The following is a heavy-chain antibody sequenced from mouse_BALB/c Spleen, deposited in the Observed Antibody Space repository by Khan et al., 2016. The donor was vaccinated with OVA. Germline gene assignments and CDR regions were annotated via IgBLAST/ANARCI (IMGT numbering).Heavy chain of an antibody. Sequence: VQLQQSGPGLVKPSQSLSLTCTVTGYSITSGYAWNWIRQFPGNKLEWMGYISYSGVTSYTPSLKSRISITRDTPKNQFFLQLNSVTTEDTATYYCARGNYYGYYFDYWGQGTTRTVSS. J-gene: IGHJ2*01. CDR2: ISYSGVT. CDR1: GYSITSGYA. CDR3: ARGNYYGYYFDY. V-gene: IGHV3-2*02. D-gene: IGHD1-1*01.